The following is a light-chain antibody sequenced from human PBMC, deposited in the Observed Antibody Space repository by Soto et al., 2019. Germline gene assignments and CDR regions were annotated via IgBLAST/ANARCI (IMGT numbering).Light chain of an antibody. Sequence: VLTQSPGTLSLSPGERATLSCRASQSVSSSYLAWYQQKPGQAPRLLIYVASSRATGIPDRFSGSGSGTDFTLTISRLEPEDFAGYYCQQYGSSPRALTFGGGTKVEIK. J-gene: IGKJ4*01. CDR1: QSVSSSY. V-gene: IGKV3-20*01. CDR2: VAS. CDR3: QQYGSSPRALT.